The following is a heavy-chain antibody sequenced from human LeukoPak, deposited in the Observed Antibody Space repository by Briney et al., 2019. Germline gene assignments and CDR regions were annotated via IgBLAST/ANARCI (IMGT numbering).Heavy chain of an antibody. V-gene: IGHV3-13*04. D-gene: IGHD3-10*01. CDR3: ARGLLWFGEVRYFDY. Sequence: PGGSLRLSCAASGFTFSNFAMHWVRQITGQGLEWVSTIDTVGDTYYPGSVKGRFTISRENAKNSLYLQMNSLRAGDTAVYYCARGLLWFGEVRYFDYWGQGTLVTVSS. CDR2: IDTVGDT. J-gene: IGHJ4*02. CDR1: GFTFSNFA.